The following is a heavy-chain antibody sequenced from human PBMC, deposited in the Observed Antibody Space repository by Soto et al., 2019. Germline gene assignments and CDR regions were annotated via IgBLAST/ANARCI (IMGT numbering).Heavy chain of an antibody. J-gene: IGHJ4*02. CDR1: GGSIDSTDYS. D-gene: IGHD6-19*01. CDR3: ARIHWSQSSLDY. V-gene: IGHV4-30-2*01. CDR2: VSHRGTA. Sequence: PSETLSLTCAVSGGSIDSTDYSLTWIRQPPGKGLEWIGYVSHRGTAYSIPSLKGRLTLSMDSSQTQFSLKLTPVTAADSAVYYCARIHWSQSSLDYWGRGILVTVSS.